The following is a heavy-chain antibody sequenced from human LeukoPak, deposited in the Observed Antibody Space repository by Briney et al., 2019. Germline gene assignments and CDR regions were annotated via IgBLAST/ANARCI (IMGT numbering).Heavy chain of an antibody. CDR3: ARPTVEMSTTDALDI. V-gene: IGHV3-21*01. D-gene: IGHD5-24*01. CDR1: GFTFSSYS. J-gene: IGHJ3*02. CDR2: ISSRSSYI. Sequence: GGSLRLSCAASGFTFSSYSMNWVRQAPGKGLEWVSSISSRSSYIYYADSVKGRFTISRDNATNSLYLQMNSLRAEDTAVYYCARPTVEMSTTDALDIWGRGTMVTVSS.